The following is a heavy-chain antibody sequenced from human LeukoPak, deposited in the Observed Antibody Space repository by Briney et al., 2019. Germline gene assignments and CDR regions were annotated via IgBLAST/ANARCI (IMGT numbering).Heavy chain of an antibody. CDR3: ARKQQLDY. D-gene: IGHD6-13*01. CDR2: ISIIGSTR. V-gene: IGHV3-48*03. Sequence: GGSLRLSCAASGFTVSSNYMNWVRQAPGKGLEWVSYISIIGSTRYYADSVKGRFTISRDNAKNSVYLQMNSLSAEDTALYYCARKQQLDYWGQGTLVTVSS. CDR1: GFTVSSNY. J-gene: IGHJ4*02.